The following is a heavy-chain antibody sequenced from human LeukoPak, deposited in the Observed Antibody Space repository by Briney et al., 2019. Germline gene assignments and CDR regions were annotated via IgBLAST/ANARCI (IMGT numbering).Heavy chain of an antibody. J-gene: IGHJ4*02. CDR3: ARGGYYGSGSYYRGDY. CDR1: GYTFTGYY. D-gene: IGHD3-10*01. Sequence: ASVKVSCKASGYTFTGYYMHWVRQAPGQGLEWMGWINPNSGGTNYAQKFQGRVTMTRDTSISTAYMELSSLRSEDTAVYYCARGGYYGSGSYYRGDYWGQGTLVTVSS. V-gene: IGHV1-2*02. CDR2: INPNSGGT.